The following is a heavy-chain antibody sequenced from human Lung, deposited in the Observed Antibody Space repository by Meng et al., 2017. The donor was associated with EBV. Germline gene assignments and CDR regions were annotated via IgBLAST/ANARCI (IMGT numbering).Heavy chain of an antibody. V-gene: IGHV3-30-3*01. CDR3: ARGGGLFSHPLDY. Sequence: QVRLVVPGGGVFQPGRCLRLSCAASGFTFMSYAMHLVRQAPGKGREWVAVRSYDGSNKYYEDSVKGRFTISRDNSKNTLYLQMNSLRSEDTAVYYCARGGGLFSHPLDYWGQGTLVTVSS. CDR2: RSYDGSNK. CDR1: GFTFMSYA. J-gene: IGHJ4*02. D-gene: IGHD3-10*02.